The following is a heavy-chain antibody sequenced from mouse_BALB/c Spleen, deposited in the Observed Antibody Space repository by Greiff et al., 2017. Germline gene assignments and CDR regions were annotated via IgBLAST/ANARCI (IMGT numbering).Heavy chain of an antibody. CDR1: GYTFTSYW. D-gene: IGHD2-1*01. J-gene: IGHJ2*01. CDR3: ARRDYGNYIFDY. Sequence: QVQLQQSGAELAKPGASVKMSCKASGYTFTSYWMHWVKQRPGQGLEWIGYINPSTGYTEYNQKFKDKATLTADKSSSTAYMQLSSLTSEDSAVYYCARRDYGNYIFDYWGQGTTLTVSS. V-gene: IGHV1-7*01. CDR2: INPSTGYT.